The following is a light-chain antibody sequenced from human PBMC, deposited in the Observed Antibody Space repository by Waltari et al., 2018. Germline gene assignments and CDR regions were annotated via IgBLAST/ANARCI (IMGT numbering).Light chain of an antibody. CDR3: CSYAGTWV. Sequence: QSALTQPRSVSGSPAQSVTMSCTGTGSDVGDYNSVSWYQQNPGKAPKLVIYDGTKRPSGVPDRFSGSKSGNSASLTVSGLQAEDEADYYCCSYAGTWVFGGGTKLTVL. J-gene: IGLJ3*02. CDR1: GSDVGDYNS. CDR2: DGT. V-gene: IGLV2-11*01.